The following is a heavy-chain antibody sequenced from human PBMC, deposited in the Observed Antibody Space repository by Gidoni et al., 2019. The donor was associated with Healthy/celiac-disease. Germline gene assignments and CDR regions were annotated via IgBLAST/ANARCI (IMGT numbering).Heavy chain of an antibody. J-gene: IGHJ6*03. V-gene: IGHV4-59*01. D-gene: IGHD6-6*01. CDR2: IYYSGST. CDR1: GGSISSYY. Sequence: QVQLQESGPGLVKPTETLSLTCPVSGGSISSYYWSWIRQPPGKGLEWIGYIYYSGSTNYNPSLKSRVTISVDTSKNQFSLKLSSVTAADTAVYYCARVEGSSSWTYYYYYMDVWGKGTTVTVSS. CDR3: ARVEGSSSWTYYYYYMDV.